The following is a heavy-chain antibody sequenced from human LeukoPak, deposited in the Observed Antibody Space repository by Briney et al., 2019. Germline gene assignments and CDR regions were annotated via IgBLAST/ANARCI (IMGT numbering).Heavy chain of an antibody. D-gene: IGHD2-2*01. CDR1: GGTFSSYA. CDR3: ARGYCSSTSCFSPIYYFDY. Sequence: GASVKVSCKASGGTFSSYAISWVRRAPGQGLEWMGGIIPIFGTANYAQKFQGRVTITADESTSTAYMELSSLRSEDTAVYYCARGYCSSTSCFSPIYYFDYWGQGTLVTVSS. CDR2: IIPIFGTA. J-gene: IGHJ4*02. V-gene: IGHV1-69*13.